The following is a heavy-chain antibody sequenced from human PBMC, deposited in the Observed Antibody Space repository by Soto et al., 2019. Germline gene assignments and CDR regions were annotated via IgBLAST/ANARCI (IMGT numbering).Heavy chain of an antibody. V-gene: IGHV3-23*01. CDR2: TGLNGRTT. Sequence: VGSLRLSCAASGFTFSMSAMSWVRQAPGKGLEWVSTTGLNGRTTYYADSVKGRFTVSRDNSENTLHLQMNSLRAEDTAVYYCATVHSTSRSFDYWGQGTLVTVSS. CDR1: GFTFSMSA. D-gene: IGHD2-2*01. CDR3: ATVHSTSRSFDY. J-gene: IGHJ4*02.